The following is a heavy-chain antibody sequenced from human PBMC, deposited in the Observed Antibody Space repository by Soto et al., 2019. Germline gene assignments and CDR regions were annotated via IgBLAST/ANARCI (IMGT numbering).Heavy chain of an antibody. V-gene: IGHV3-23*01. CDR2: ISGSGGST. D-gene: IGHD6-13*01. Sequence: PGGSLRLSCAASGFTFSSYAMSWVRQAPGKGLEWVSAISGSGGSTYYADSVKGRFTISRDNSKNTLYLQMNSLRAEGTAVYYCAKDRRVYRLGQQRVLDPPLNYWGQGTLVTVPS. J-gene: IGHJ4*02. CDR3: AKDRRVYRLGQQRVLDPPLNY. CDR1: GFTFSSYA.